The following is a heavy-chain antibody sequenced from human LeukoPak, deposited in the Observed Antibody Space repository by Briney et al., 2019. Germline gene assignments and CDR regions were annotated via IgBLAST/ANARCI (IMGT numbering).Heavy chain of an antibody. CDR2: ISSSGSTI. CDR3: AELGITMIGGV. D-gene: IGHD3-10*02. CDR1: GFTFSRFG. J-gene: IGHJ6*04. Sequence: PGGSLRLSCAASGFTFSRFGLSWVRQAPGKGLEWVSYISSSGSTIYYADSVKGRFTISRDNAKNSLYLQMNSLRAEDTAVYYCAELGITMIGGVWGKGTTVTISS. V-gene: IGHV3-48*03.